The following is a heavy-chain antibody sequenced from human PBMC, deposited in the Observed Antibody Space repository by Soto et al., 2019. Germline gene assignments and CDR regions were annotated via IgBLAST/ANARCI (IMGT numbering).Heavy chain of an antibody. CDR2: ISGSGGST. CDR1: GFTFSSYA. V-gene: IGHV3-23*01. Sequence: GGSLRLSCAASGFTFSSYAMSWVRQAPGKGLEWVSAISGSGGSTYYADSVKGRFTISRDNSKNTLYLQMNSLRAEDTAVYYCAKDPVVGFYYYYGMDVWGQGTTVTVSS. CDR3: AKDPVVGFYYYYGMDV. D-gene: IGHD3-22*01. J-gene: IGHJ6*02.